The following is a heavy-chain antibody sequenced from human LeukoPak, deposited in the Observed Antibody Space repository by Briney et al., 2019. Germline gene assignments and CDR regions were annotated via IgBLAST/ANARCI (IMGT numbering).Heavy chain of an antibody. V-gene: IGHV3-11*04. J-gene: IGHJ4*02. Sequence: GGPLRLSCAASGFTFSDYYMSWIRQAPGKGLEWVSYISSSGSTIYYADSVKGRFTISRDNAKNSLYLQMNSLRAEDTAVYYCAKVAKYYYGSETYYFFEHWGQGTPVTASS. CDR1: GFTFSDYY. CDR3: AKVAKYYYGSETYYFFEH. D-gene: IGHD3-10*01. CDR2: ISSSGSTI.